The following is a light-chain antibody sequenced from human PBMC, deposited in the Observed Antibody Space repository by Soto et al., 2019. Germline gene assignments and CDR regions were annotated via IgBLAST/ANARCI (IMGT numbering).Light chain of an antibody. CDR1: QSISNN. Sequence: EIVMTQSPATLSVSPGERATLSCRASQSISNNLAWYQQEPGQAPRLLIYGASTRATGIPARFSGSGSGTEFTLTISSLQSEDFAVYYCQQYNNWPRTFGQGTKVETK. J-gene: IGKJ1*01. CDR3: QQYNNWPRT. CDR2: GAS. V-gene: IGKV3-15*01.